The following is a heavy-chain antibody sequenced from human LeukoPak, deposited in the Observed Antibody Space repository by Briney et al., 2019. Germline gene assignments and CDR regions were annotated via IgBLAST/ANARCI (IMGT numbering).Heavy chain of an antibody. CDR3: ARVRHYDFWSGYYKYYFVY. V-gene: IGHV4-61*01. Sequence: PSETLSLTCTVSGGSVSSGSYYWSWIRQPPGTGLEWIGYIYYSGSTNYNPSLKSRVTISVDTSKNQFSLKLSSVTAADTAVYYCARVRHYDFWSGYYKYYFVYWGQGTLVTVSS. CDR1: GGSVSSGSYY. CDR2: IYYSGST. D-gene: IGHD3-3*01. J-gene: IGHJ4*02.